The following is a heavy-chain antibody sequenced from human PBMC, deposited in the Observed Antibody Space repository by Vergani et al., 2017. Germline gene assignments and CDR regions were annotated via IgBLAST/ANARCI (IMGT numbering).Heavy chain of an antibody. CDR3: ARSGAVAGSRWRIDY. D-gene: IGHD6-19*01. J-gene: IGHJ4*02. CDR1: GFTFTSSA. CDR2: IVVGSGNT. V-gene: IGHV1-58*02. Sequence: QLVQSGAEVKKPGTSVKVSCKASGFTFTSSAMQWVRQARGQRLEWIGWIVVGSGNTNYAQKFQGRVTITADESTSTAYMELSSLRSEDTAVYYCARSGAVAGSRWRIDYWGQGTLVTVSS.